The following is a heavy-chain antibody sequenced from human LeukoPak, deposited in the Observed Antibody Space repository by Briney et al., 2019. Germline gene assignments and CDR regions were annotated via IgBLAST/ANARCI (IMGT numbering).Heavy chain of an antibody. J-gene: IGHJ4*02. CDR2: IKQDGSTQ. CDR1: GFTFSNSW. CDR3: ARDTDGSLDY. V-gene: IGHV3-7*01. D-gene: IGHD1-26*01. Sequence: GGSLRLSCAASGFTFSNSWMAWVRQAPGKGLEWVANIKQDGSTQQYADSLKDRFTISRDNRKNLLYVQMNSLRADDTAVYYCARDTDGSLDYWGQGILVTVAS.